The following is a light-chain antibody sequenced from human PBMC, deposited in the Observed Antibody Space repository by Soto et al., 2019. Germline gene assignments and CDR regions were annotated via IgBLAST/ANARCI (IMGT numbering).Light chain of an antibody. CDR1: QSVSSSY. J-gene: IGKJ1*01. Sequence: VLTQSPGTLSLSPGERATLSCRDSQSVSSSYLAWYQQKPCQAPRLLIYGASSRATGIPDRFSGSGSGTDFTLTISRLEPEDFAVYYCQQYGSSPPTTCGQGTKVDIK. CDR3: QQYGSSPPTT. V-gene: IGKV3-20*01. CDR2: GAS.